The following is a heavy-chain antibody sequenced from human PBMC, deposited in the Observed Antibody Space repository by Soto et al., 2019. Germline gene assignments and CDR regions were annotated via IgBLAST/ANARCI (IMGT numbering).Heavy chain of an antibody. Sequence: QVQLVESGGGVVQPGRSLRLSCAASGFTFTSHGMHWVRQAPGKGLEWVAVISYDGSNKYYADSVKGRFTISRDNSKNTLYLQMSSLRPEDTAVYYCAHGNVEMASRQWGYFQQWGQGTLVTVSS. CDR3: AHGNVEMASRQWGYFQQ. V-gene: IGHV3-30*03. CDR1: GFTFTSHG. D-gene: IGHD1-1*01. J-gene: IGHJ1*01. CDR2: ISYDGSNK.